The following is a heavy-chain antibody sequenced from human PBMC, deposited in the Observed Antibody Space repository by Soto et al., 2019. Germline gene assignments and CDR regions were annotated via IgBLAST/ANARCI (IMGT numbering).Heavy chain of an antibody. Sequence: PSETLSLTCTVSGGSISSSSYYWGWIRQPPGKGLEWIGSIYYSGSTYYNPSLKSRVTISVDTSKNQFSLKLSSVTAADTAVYYCKSAARPSREIDYWGQGTLVTVSS. D-gene: IGHD6-6*01. CDR3: KSAARPSREIDY. CDR2: IYYSGST. CDR1: GGSISSSSYY. V-gene: IGHV4-39*01. J-gene: IGHJ4*02.